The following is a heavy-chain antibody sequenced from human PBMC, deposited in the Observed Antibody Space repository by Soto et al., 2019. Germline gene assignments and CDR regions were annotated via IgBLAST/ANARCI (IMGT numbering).Heavy chain of an antibody. Sequence: PGGSLRLSCSASGFTFSSYAMHWVRQAPGKGLEYVSAISSNGGSTYHADSVKGRFTISRDNSKNTLYLQMSSLRAEDTAVYYCARGRGSREMGSVDDWGQGTLVTVSS. V-gene: IGHV3-64D*06. J-gene: IGHJ4*02. D-gene: IGHD3-16*01. CDR3: ARGRGSREMGSVDD. CDR1: GFTFSSYA. CDR2: ISSNGGST.